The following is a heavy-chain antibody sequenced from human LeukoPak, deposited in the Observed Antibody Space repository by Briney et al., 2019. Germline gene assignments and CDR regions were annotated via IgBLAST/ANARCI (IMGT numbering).Heavy chain of an antibody. V-gene: IGHV1-58*02. Sequence: ASVKVSCKASGFTFTSSAMQWVRQARGQRLEWIGWIVVGSGNTNYAQKFQERVTITRDMSTSTAYMELSSLRSEDTAVYYCAAIKPPVAGIDYWGQGTLVTVSS. J-gene: IGHJ4*02. D-gene: IGHD6-19*01. CDR1: GFTFTSSA. CDR3: AAIKPPVAGIDY. CDR2: IVVGSGNT.